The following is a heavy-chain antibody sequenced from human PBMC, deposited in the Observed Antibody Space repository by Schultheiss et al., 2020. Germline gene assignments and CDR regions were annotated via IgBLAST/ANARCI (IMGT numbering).Heavy chain of an antibody. D-gene: IGHD6-19*01. J-gene: IGHJ4*02. CDR3: ARDGISSGDY. Sequence: ASVKVSCKASGYTFTSYYMHWVRQAPGQGLEWMGWINPNSDGTNYAQKFQGRVTMTRDTSISTAYMELSRLTFDDTAVYYCARDGISSGDYWGQGTLVTVSS. CDR1: GYTFTSYY. CDR2: INPNSDGT. V-gene: IGHV1-2*02.